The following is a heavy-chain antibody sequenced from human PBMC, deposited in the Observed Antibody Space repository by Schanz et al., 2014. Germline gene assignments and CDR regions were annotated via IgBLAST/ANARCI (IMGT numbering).Heavy chain of an antibody. CDR3: ARQPGRITVSGVVSNWFDP. CDR2: IVGGGGRT. CDR1: GFIFSNYG. V-gene: IGHV3-NL1*01. D-gene: IGHD3-3*01. J-gene: IGHJ5*02. Sequence: QVQLVESGGGVVQRGGSLRLSCAASGFIFSNYGMHWVRQAPGKGLEWVSSIVGGGGRTYYADSVKGRFTISRDNSKNTLYLQMNSLRVEDTAVYYCARQPGRITVSGVVSNWFDPWGQGTLVTVSS.